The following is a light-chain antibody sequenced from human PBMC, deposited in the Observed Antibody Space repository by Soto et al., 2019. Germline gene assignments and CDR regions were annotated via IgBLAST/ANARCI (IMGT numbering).Light chain of an antibody. J-gene: IGLJ1*01. V-gene: IGLV2-14*01. CDR3: SSYTSSSTLDV. CDR1: SNDIGGYNY. CDR2: EVS. Sequence: QSVLTQPASVSGSPGQSITISCTGTSNDIGGYNYVSWYQQHPGEAPKLIIYEVSNRPSGVSNRFSGSKSDNTASLTISGLQAEDEADYYCSSYTSSSTLDVFGTGTKLTVL.